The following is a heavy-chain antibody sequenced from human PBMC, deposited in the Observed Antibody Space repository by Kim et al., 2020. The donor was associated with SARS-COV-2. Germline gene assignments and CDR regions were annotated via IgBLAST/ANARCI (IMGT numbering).Heavy chain of an antibody. V-gene: IGHV3-33*06. CDR2: IWYDGSNK. D-gene: IGHD1-1*01. Sequence: GGSLRLSCAASGFTFNSYGMHWVRQAPGKGLEWVAVIWYDGSNKYYAVSVKGRFTISRDNSKNTLYLQMNSLRGEDSAVYYCAKDRGWGTLNWFYPWGQGTLVIVSS. CDR1: GFTFNSYG. J-gene: IGHJ5*02. CDR3: AKDRGWGTLNWFYP.